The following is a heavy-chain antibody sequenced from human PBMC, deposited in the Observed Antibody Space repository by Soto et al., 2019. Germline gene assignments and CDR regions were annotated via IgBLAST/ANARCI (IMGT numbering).Heavy chain of an antibody. Sequence: GASVKVSCKASGYTFTSYGITWVRQAPGQGLEWMGWISAHNGNTGYAQKFQGRVTMTRNTSISTAYMELSSLRSEDTAVYYCARRGYSSSWYYYYYYGMDVWGQGTTVTVSS. CDR1: GYTFTSYG. CDR3: ARRGYSSSWYYYYYYGMDV. V-gene: IGHV1-8*02. D-gene: IGHD6-13*01. J-gene: IGHJ6*02. CDR2: ISAHNGNT.